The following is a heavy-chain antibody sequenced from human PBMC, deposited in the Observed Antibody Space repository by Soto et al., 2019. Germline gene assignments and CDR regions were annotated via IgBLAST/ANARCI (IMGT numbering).Heavy chain of an antibody. D-gene: IGHD1-26*01. J-gene: IGHJ6*02. Sequence: ASVKVSCKASGYTFTSYGISWVRQAPGQGLEWMGWISAYNGNTNYAQKLQGRVTMTTDTSTSTAYMELRSLRSDDTAVYYCTTVGASDYYYYGMDVWGQGTTVTVSS. CDR1: GYTFTSYG. CDR3: TTVGASDYYYYGMDV. V-gene: IGHV1-18*01. CDR2: ISAYNGNT.